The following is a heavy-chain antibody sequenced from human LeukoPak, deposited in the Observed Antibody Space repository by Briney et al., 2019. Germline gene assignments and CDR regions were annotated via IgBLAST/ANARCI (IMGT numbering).Heavy chain of an antibody. Sequence: SETLSLTCTVSGGSISSSSYYWGWIRQPPGKGLEWIGSIYYSGSTYYNPSLKSRVTISVDTSKNQFSLKLSSVTAADTAVYYCAREVVEGAEMATITDIDYWGQGTLVTVSS. CDR1: GGSISSSSYY. V-gene: IGHV4-39*07. D-gene: IGHD5-24*01. CDR3: AREVVEGAEMATITDIDY. CDR2: IYYSGST. J-gene: IGHJ4*02.